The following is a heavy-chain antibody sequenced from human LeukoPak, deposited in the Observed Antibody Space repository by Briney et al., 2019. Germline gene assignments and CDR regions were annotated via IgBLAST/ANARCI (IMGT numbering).Heavy chain of an antibody. CDR2: INPSGSST. Sequence: GASVKVSCKASGYTFNSYYIHWVRQAPGQGLEWMGIINPSGSSTSYAQKFQGRVTMTRDMSTSTVYMELSSLRSDDTAMYYCARDLNYDSSGYVVWGQGTMVTVSS. J-gene: IGHJ3*01. D-gene: IGHD3-22*01. V-gene: IGHV1-46*02. CDR3: ARDLNYDSSGYVV. CDR1: GYTFNSYY.